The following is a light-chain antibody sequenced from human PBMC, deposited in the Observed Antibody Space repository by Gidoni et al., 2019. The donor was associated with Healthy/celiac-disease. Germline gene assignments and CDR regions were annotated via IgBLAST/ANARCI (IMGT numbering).Light chain of an antibody. CDR3: QQSYSTLIT. Sequence: DIQMHPSPSSLSASVGDRVTITCRASQSISSYLNWYQQKPGKAPKLLIYAASSLQSGVPSRFSGSGSGTDFTLTISSLQPEDFATYYCQQSYSTLITFGQGTRLEIK. V-gene: IGKV1-39*01. CDR2: AAS. J-gene: IGKJ5*01. CDR1: QSISSY.